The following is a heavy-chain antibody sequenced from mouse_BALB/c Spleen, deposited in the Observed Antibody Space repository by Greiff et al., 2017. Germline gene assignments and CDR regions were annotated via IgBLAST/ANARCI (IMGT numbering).Heavy chain of an antibody. Sequence: EVHLVESGGGLVKPGGSLKLSCAASGFTFSSYAMSWVRQSPEKRLEWVAEISSGGSYTYYPDTVTGRFTISRDNAKNTLYLEMSSLRSEDTAMYYCARAGYYGPFAYWGQGTLVTVSA. V-gene: IGHV5-9-4*01. D-gene: IGHD1-2*01. CDR3: ARAGYYGPFAY. J-gene: IGHJ3*01. CDR2: ISSGGSYT. CDR1: GFTFSSYA.